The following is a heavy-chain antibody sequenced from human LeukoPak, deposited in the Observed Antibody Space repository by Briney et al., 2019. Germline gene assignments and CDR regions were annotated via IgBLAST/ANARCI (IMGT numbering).Heavy chain of an antibody. CDR1: GYTFTGYY. J-gene: IGHJ6*02. D-gene: IGHD4-17*01. CDR3: AATEPDNYYYYGMGV. V-gene: IGHV1-2*02. CDR2: INPNSGGT. Sequence: ASVEVSCKASGYTFTGYYMHWVRQAPGQGLEWMGWINPNSGGTNYAQKFQGRVTMTRDTSISTAYMELSRLRSDDTAVYYCAATEPDNYYYYGMGVWGQGTTVTISS.